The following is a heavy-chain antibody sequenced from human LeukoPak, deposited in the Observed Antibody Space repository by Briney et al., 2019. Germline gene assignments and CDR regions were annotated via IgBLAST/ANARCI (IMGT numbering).Heavy chain of an antibody. V-gene: IGHV3-7*01. Sequence: GGSLRLSCAASGFTFSSYWMSWVRQAPGKGLEWVANIQQDGSEKYYVDSVKGRFTISRDNAKNSLYLQMNSLRAEDTAVYYCASIPKVVPAANPAIDYWGQGTLVTVSS. CDR3: ASIPKVVPAANPAIDY. J-gene: IGHJ4*02. CDR2: IQQDGSEK. CDR1: GFTFSSYW. D-gene: IGHD2-2*01.